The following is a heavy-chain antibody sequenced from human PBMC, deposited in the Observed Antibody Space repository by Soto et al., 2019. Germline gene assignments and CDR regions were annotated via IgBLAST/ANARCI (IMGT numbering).Heavy chain of an antibody. J-gene: IGHJ6*02. Sequence: SQTLSLACSYSGDSVSINSADWNWIRQSPSRGLEWLGRTYYRSKWYNDYAVSVKSRITINPDTSKNQFSLQLNSVTPEDTAVYYCARDRKGITGTTVGMDVWGQGTTVTVSS. CDR3: ARDRKGITGTTVGMDV. CDR1: GDSVSINSAD. CDR2: TYYRSKWYN. D-gene: IGHD1-7*01. V-gene: IGHV6-1*01.